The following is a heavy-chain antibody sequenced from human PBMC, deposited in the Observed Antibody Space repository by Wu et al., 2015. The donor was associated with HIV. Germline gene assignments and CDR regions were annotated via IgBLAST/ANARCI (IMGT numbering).Heavy chain of an antibody. CDR3: ASDGNYGDYGGWFHP. CDR2: INPNNGGT. D-gene: IGHD4-17*01. J-gene: IGHJ5*02. V-gene: IGHV1-2*02. Sequence: QVQLVQSEAEVKKPGASLKVSCKASGYIFTGYYIHWVRQAPGQGLEWLGCINPNNGGTNYAQTFQGRVTMTRDTSISTAYMELSRLTSDDTAIYYCASDGNYGDYGGWFHPWGQGTLVTVSS. CDR1: GYIFTGYY.